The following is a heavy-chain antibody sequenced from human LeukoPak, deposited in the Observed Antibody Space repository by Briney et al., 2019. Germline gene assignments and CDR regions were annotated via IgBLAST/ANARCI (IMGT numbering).Heavy chain of an antibody. V-gene: IGHV4-39*07. CDR3: TRVRQGSQSDS. Sequence: PSETLSLTCTVSGGSISSGNYHWAWIRQPPGKGLECIGSIHHTGNTYYKSSLESRATISIDLSKNQFSLHLSSVTAADTAIYYCTRVRQGSQSDSWGQGTLVTVSS. CDR1: GGSISSGNYH. J-gene: IGHJ4*02. CDR2: IHHTGNT.